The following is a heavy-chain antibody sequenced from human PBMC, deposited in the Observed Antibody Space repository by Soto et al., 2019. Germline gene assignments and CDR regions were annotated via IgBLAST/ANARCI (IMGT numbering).Heavy chain of an antibody. CDR3: AKSELHYYGSGPLYYFDY. Sequence: GGSLRLSCAASGFTFSSYAMSWVRQAPGKGLEWVSAISGSGGSTYYADSVKGRFTISRDNSKNTLYLQMNSLRAEDTAVYYCAKSELHYYGSGPLYYFDYWGQGTLVTVSS. J-gene: IGHJ4*02. D-gene: IGHD3-10*01. CDR1: GFTFSSYA. V-gene: IGHV3-23*01. CDR2: ISGSGGST.